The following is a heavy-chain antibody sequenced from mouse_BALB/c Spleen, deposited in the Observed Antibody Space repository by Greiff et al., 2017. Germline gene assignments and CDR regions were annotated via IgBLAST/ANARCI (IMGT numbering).Heavy chain of an antibody. J-gene: IGHJ4*01. CDR1: GYTFTSYY. CDR3: ARWDWPYAMDY. V-gene: IGHV1S56*01. D-gene: IGHD4-1*01. CDR2: IYPGNVNT. Sequence: QVQLQQSGPELVKPGASVRISCKASGYTFTSYYIHWVKQRPGQGLEWIGWIYPGNVNTKYNEKFKGKATLTADKSSSTAYMQLSSLTSEDSAVYFCARWDWPYAMDYWGQGTSVTVSS.